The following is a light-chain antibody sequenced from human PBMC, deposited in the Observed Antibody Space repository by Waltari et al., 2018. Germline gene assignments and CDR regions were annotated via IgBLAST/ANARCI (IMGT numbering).Light chain of an antibody. V-gene: IGLV2-23*03. CDR2: EGV. CDR1: RSDVGVYNL. CDR3: CSYAGGSTFV. J-gene: IGLJ1*01. Sequence: QSALTHPASVFGSPAQPIPISSTGTRSDVGVYNLVSWYQQHPNKAPKLIIYEGVKRPLGVSNRFSGSKSGNTASLTISGLQAEDKADYYCCSYAGGSTFVFGTGTEVTVL.